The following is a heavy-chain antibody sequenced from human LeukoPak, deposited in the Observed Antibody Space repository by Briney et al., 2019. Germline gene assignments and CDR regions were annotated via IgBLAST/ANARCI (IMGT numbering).Heavy chain of an antibody. CDR3: ARDDYGDYQRY. CDR1: GYTFSNYG. V-gene: IGHV1-18*01. CDR2: ISAYNGNT. Sequence: GAAVKVSFKASGYTFSNYGIRWVRQAPGQGLEWMGWISAYNGNTNYAQKVQGRVTMTTDTSTSTAYMELGSLRFDDTAVYYCARDDYGDYQRYWGQGTLVTVSS. J-gene: IGHJ4*02. D-gene: IGHD4-17*01.